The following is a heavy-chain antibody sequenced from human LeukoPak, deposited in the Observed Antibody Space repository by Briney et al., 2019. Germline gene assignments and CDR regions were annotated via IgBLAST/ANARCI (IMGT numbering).Heavy chain of an antibody. V-gene: IGHV4-59*12. D-gene: IGHD3-10*01. CDR1: GGSISSYY. CDR2: IYHSGST. J-gene: IGHJ4*02. CDR3: ASLMVRGVIKDY. Sequence: SETLSLTCTVSGGSISSYYWSWIRQPPGKGLEWIGYIYHSGSTYYNPSLKSRVTISVDRSKNQFSLKLSSVTAADTAVYYCASLMVRGVIKDYWGQGTLVTVSS.